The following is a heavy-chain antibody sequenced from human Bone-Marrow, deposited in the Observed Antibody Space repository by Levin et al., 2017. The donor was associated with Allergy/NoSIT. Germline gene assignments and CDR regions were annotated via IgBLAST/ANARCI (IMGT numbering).Heavy chain of an antibody. Sequence: AASVKVSCKASGYTFTSYGISWVRQAPGQGLEWMGWISAHNGNTNYAQKLQGRVTMTTDTSTSTAYVELRSLRSDDTAVYYCARDIISSSLAFDIWGQGTMVTVSS. V-gene: IGHV1-18*01. CDR1: GYTFTSYG. CDR3: ARDIISSSLAFDI. J-gene: IGHJ3*02. CDR2: ISAHNGNT. D-gene: IGHD6-13*01.